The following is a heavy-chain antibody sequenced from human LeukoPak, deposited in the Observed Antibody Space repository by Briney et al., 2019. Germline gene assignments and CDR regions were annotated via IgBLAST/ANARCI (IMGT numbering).Heavy chain of an antibody. V-gene: IGHV4-34*01. J-gene: IGHJ4*02. D-gene: IGHD1-1*01. CDR3: ARGRSPRAGIPFDY. Sequence: TPSETLSLTCAVYGGSFSGYYWSWIRQPPGKGLEWIGEINHSGSTNYNPSLKSRVTISVDTSKNQFSLKLSSVTAADTAVYYCARGRSPRAGIPFDYWGQGTLVTVSS. CDR1: GGSFSGYY. CDR2: INHSGST.